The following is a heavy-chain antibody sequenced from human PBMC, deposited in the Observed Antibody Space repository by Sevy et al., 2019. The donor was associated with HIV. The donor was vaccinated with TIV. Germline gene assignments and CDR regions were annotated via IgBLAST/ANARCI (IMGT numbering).Heavy chain of an antibody. Sequence: SETLSLNCSVSGGSLNSNRHYWGWIRQPPGKGLEWIGTIDYSGRTYYNPSLRSRVTMSIDTSRNQFSLKLTSVTAADTAIYYGATHIATWIQLWLGWFDPWGHGTLVTVSS. D-gene: IGHD5-18*01. CDR1: GGSLNSNRHY. J-gene: IGHJ5*02. CDR2: IDYSGRT. V-gene: IGHV4-39*01. CDR3: ATHIATWIQLWLGWFDP.